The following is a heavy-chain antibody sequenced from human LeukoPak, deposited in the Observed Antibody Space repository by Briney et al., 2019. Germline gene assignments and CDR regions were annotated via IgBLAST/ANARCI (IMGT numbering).Heavy chain of an antibody. CDR3: AKFHDTDYYYGMDV. Sequence: PGGSLRLSCAASGFTFSSYAMSWVRQAPGKGLEWVSAISGSGGSTYYADSMKGRFTISRDNSKNTLYLQMNSLRAEDTAVYYCAKFHDTDYYYGMDVWGQGTTVTVSS. J-gene: IGHJ6*02. D-gene: IGHD1-1*01. CDR1: GFTFSSYA. V-gene: IGHV3-23*01. CDR2: ISGSGGST.